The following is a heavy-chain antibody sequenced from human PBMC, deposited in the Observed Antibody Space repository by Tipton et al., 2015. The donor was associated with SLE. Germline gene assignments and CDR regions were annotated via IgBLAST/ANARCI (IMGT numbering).Heavy chain of an antibody. CDR2: VYYTGNT. CDR1: GDSISSSSYY. V-gene: IGHV4-39*07. Sequence: TLSLTCIVSGDSISSSSYYWGWIRQPPGKGLEWVGTVYYTGNTFNNPSLKSRVTILVDTSKNQFSLKLSSVTAADTAVYYCARDEYRYDATGYHLLGHFDFWGQGTLVTVSS. CDR3: ARDEYRYDATGYHLLGHFDF. J-gene: IGHJ4*02. D-gene: IGHD3-22*01.